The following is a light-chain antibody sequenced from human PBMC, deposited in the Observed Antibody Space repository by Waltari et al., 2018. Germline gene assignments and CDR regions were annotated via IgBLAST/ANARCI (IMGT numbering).Light chain of an antibody. CDR1: TSNIGSNT. CDR2: TNN. CDR3: AAWDDSLSGPG. Sequence: QSVLTQPPSASGTPGQRVTISCSGSTSNIGSNTVNWYHQLPGTAPKLLIYTNNQRPSGVPDRFSGSKSGTSASLAISGLQSEDEADYYCAAWDDSLSGPGFGGGTKVTVL. J-gene: IGLJ3*02. V-gene: IGLV1-44*01.